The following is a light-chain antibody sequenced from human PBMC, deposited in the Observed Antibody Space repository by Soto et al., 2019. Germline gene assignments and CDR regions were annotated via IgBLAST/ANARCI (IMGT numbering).Light chain of an antibody. J-gene: IGKJ5*01. Sequence: DIQMTQSPSTLSASVGDRVTITCRASQSISSYLNWYQQKPGKAPKLLIYAASSLQSGVPSRFSGSGSGTDFTLTISSLEPDDFAVYHCQQRADWPITFGQGTRLEIK. CDR3: QQRADWPIT. CDR1: QSISSY. CDR2: AAS. V-gene: IGKV1-39*01.